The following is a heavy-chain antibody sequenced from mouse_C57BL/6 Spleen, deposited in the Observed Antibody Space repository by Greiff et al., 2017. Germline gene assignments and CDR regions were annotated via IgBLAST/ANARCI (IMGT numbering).Heavy chain of an antibody. CDR1: GYTFTSYG. CDR3: ATLLLPSYAMDY. CDR2: IYPRSGNT. D-gene: IGHD1-1*01. V-gene: IGHV1-81*01. Sequence: VQLQQSGAELARPGASVKLSCKASGYTFTSYGISWVKQRTGQGLEWIGEIYPRSGNTYYNEKFKGKATLTAYKSSSTAYMELRSLTSEDSAVYFFATLLLPSYAMDYGGQGTSVTVSS. J-gene: IGHJ4*01.